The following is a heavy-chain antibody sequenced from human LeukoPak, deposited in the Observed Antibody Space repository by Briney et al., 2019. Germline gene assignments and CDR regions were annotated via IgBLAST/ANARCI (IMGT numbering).Heavy chain of an antibody. V-gene: IGHV3-73*01. D-gene: IGHD2-2*01. Sequence: GGSLRLSCAASGFTFSGSAMHWVRQASGKGLEWVGRIRSKANSYATAYAASVKGRFTISRDDSKNTAYLQMNSLKTEDTAVYYCTSPYAPNYYYYYMDVWGKGTTVTVSS. CDR2: IRSKANSYAT. CDR1: GFTFSGSA. J-gene: IGHJ6*03. CDR3: TSPYAPNYYYYYMDV.